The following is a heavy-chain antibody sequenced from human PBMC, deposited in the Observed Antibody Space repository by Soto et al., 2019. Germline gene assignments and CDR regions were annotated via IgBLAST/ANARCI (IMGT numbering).Heavy chain of an antibody. D-gene: IGHD2-2*01. Sequence: EVHLLESGGGLGHPGGSLTLSCVASGFTFSHYTLNWVRQAPGKGPQWVSTISDRPTGHSHYAESVRGRFVISRDESRNTVYLQMDSLRADDTALYYCTTRLNAHFDYWGQVVRGTVSS. CDR1: GFTFSHYT. CDR3: TTRLNAHFDY. CDR2: ISDRPTGHS. V-gene: IGHV3-23*01. J-gene: IGHJ4*02.